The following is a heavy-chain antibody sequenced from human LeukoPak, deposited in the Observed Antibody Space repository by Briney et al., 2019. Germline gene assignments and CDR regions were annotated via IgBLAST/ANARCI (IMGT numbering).Heavy chain of an antibody. Sequence: SETLSLTCTVSGGCISSYYWSWIRQPPGKGLEWIGYIYYSGSTNYNPSLKSRVTISVDTSKNQFSLKLSSVTAADTAVYYCASDGRGELSAFDIWGQGTMVTVSS. CDR3: ASDGRGELSAFDI. CDR1: GGCISSYY. V-gene: IGHV4-59*01. D-gene: IGHD1-26*01. CDR2: IYYSGST. J-gene: IGHJ3*02.